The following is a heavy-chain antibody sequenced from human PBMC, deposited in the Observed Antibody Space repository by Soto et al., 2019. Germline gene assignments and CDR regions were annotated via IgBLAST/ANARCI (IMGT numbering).Heavy chain of an antibody. J-gene: IGHJ5*02. Sequence: PGESLKISCKGSGYSFTSYWIGWVRQMPGKGLEWMGIIYPGDSDTRYSPSFQGLVTISADKSISTAYLQWSSLKASDTAMYYCARSVSISSYLVTHHPNHNWFDPWGQGTLVTVSS. CDR1: GYSFTSYW. CDR3: ARSVSISSYLVTHHPNHNWFDP. V-gene: IGHV5-51*01. D-gene: IGHD6-13*01. CDR2: IYPGDSDT.